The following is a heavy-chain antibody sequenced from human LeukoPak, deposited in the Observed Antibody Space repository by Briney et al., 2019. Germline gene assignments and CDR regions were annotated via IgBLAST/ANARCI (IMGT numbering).Heavy chain of an antibody. CDR1: GFTFSSYG. D-gene: IGHD3-9*01. CDR3: AKARGRGYDTLGYYYYYMDV. Sequence: GRSLRLSCAASGFTFSSYGMNWVRQAPGKGLEWVSAISGIADSTYYADSVKGRFTISRDNSKNTVYLQMNSLRAEDTAVYYCAKARGRGYDTLGYYYYYMDVWGKGTTVTVSS. J-gene: IGHJ6*03. V-gene: IGHV3-23*01. CDR2: ISGIADST.